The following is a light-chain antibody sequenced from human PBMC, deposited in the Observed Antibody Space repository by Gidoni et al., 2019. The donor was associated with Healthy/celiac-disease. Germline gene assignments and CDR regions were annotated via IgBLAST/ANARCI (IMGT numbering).Light chain of an antibody. J-gene: IGKJ4*02. Sequence: EIVLKKSPATLSLSPGERATLSCRASQSVSSYLAWYQQKPGQAPRLLIYDASNTATGIPARFSGSGSGTAFTLTISSLEPDDFAVYYRQQRSNWLTFGGGTKVEIK. CDR2: DAS. CDR1: QSVSSY. V-gene: IGKV3-11*01. CDR3: QQRSNWLT.